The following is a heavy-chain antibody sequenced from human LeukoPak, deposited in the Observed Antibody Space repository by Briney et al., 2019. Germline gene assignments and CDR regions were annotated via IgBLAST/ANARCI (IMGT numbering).Heavy chain of an antibody. J-gene: IGHJ4*02. D-gene: IGHD3-10*01. Sequence: GGSLRLSCAASGFTFSDYYMSWIRQAPGKGLEWVSYISSSGSYTNYADSVKGRFTISRDNAKNSLYLQMNSLRAEDTAVYYCARDRPYYYGSGSRLYYFDYWGQGTLVTVSS. CDR2: ISSSGSYT. CDR1: GFTFSDYY. V-gene: IGHV3-11*05. CDR3: ARDRPYYYGSGSRLYYFDY.